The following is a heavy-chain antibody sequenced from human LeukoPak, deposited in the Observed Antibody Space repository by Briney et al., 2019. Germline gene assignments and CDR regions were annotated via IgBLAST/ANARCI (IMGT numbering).Heavy chain of an antibody. Sequence: GSLRLSCAASGLTFSSYSMSWLRQAPGRGLEWVSYISDSGSTIYYADSVKGRFTISRDNARNSVFLQMNNLRDEDTAVYYCASRIVGVPMYRIDYWGQGTLVTVSS. CDR3: ASRIVGVPMYRIDY. J-gene: IGHJ4*02. CDR1: GLTFSSYS. CDR2: ISDSGSTI. D-gene: IGHD3-10*01. V-gene: IGHV3-48*02.